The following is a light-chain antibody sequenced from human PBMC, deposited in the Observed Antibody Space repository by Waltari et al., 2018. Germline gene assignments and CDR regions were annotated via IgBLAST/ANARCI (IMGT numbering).Light chain of an antibody. V-gene: IGKV3-15*01. CDR1: RSVSSK. J-gene: IGKJ3*01. Sequence: ELVMTQSPATVSVSPGERATLSCRASRSVSSKLAWYQQKPGLAPRLLIYGASTRATGLPARFSGSGSGTEFTLTISSLQSEDFAVYYCQQYNDWPPTFGPGTKVGIK. CDR2: GAS. CDR3: QQYNDWPPT.